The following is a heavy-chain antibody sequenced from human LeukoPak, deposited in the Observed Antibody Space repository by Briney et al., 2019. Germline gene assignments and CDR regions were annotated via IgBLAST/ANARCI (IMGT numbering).Heavy chain of an antibody. J-gene: IGHJ6*02. CDR2: IKQDGSEK. D-gene: IGHD4-11*01. CDR3: ARDTVVHYYYGMDV. CDR1: EFTISGYW. Sequence: GGSLRLSCAASEFTISGYWMSWVRQAPGKGLEWVANIKQDGSEKFYVDSVKGRFTISRDNAKSSLYLQMNSLRAEDTAVYYCARDTVVHYYYGMDVWGQGTTVTVSS. V-gene: IGHV3-7*01.